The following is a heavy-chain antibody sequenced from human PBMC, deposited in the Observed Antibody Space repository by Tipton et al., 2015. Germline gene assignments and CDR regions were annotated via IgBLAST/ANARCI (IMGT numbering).Heavy chain of an antibody. CDR2: IHYTGRT. CDR1: AYSISSDYY. J-gene: IGHJ4*02. D-gene: IGHD4-23*01. CDR3: ARARGRHGGLFDS. V-gene: IGHV4-38-2*01. Sequence: QLVQSGGGLVKPGGSLRLSCAVSAYSISSDYYWGWIRQPPGKGLEWIGYIHYTGRTKYNPSLNSRVTISLDTSKNQFSLKMSSVTASDTAVYYCARARGRHGGLFDSWGQGILVTVSS.